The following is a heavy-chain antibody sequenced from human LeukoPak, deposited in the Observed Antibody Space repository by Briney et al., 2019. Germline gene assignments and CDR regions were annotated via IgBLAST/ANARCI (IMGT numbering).Heavy chain of an antibody. D-gene: IGHD2-15*01. J-gene: IGHJ4*02. V-gene: IGHV1-69*13. Sequence: SVKVSCKASGGTFSSYAISWVRQAPGQGLEWVGGIIPIFGTANYAQKFQGRVTITADESTSTAYMELSSLRSEDTAVYYCARDRGYCSGGSCYTKDYWGQGTLVTVSS. CDR1: GGTFSSYA. CDR3: ARDRGYCSGGSCYTKDY. CDR2: IIPIFGTA.